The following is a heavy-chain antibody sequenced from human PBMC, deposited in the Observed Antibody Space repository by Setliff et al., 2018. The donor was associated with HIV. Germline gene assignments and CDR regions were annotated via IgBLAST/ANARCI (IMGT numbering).Heavy chain of an antibody. V-gene: IGHV4-39*07. J-gene: IGHJ5*02. D-gene: IGHD3-10*01. CDR2: VYYSGST. CDR1: GASSIYF. CDR3: ARSALLYATRGGWFDP. Sequence: LSLTCTVSGASSIYFWGWIRQPPGKGLEWIGSVYYSGSTYYNPSLKSRVTISIDTSTNQFFLRLKSVTAADTAVYYCARSALLYATRGGWFDPWGQGTLVTVSS.